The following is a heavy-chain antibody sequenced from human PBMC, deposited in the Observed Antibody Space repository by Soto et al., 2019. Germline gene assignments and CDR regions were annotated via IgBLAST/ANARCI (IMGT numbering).Heavy chain of an antibody. V-gene: IGHV3-49*04. D-gene: IGHD5-18*01. CDR2: IRSKAYGGTT. Sequence: PGGSLRLSCTASGFTFGDYAMSWVRLAPGKGLEWVGFIRSKAYGGTTEYAASVKGRFTISRDDSKSIAYLQMNSLETEDTAVYYCTRDRMALTAMVPTDLDYWGQGTLVTVSS. CDR3: TRDRMALTAMVPTDLDY. CDR1: GFTFGDYA. J-gene: IGHJ4*02.